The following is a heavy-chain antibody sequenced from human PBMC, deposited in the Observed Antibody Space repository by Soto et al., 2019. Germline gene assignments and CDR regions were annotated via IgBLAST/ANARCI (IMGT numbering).Heavy chain of an antibody. V-gene: IGHV3-30-3*01. CDR2: ISYDGSNK. D-gene: IGHD6-13*01. CDR1: GFTFSSYP. Sequence: QVQLVESGGGVVQPGRSLRLSCAASGFTFSSYPMHWVRQAPGKGLEWVAVISYDGSNKYYGDSVKGRFTISRDNSKNTLYLQMNSLRPEDTAVYHCSRDQVGQQLVPHYYYGMDVWGQGTTVTVSS. CDR3: SRDQVGQQLVPHYYYGMDV. J-gene: IGHJ6*02.